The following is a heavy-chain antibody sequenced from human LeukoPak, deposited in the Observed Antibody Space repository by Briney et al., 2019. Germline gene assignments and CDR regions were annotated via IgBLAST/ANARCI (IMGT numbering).Heavy chain of an antibody. D-gene: IGHD6-19*01. V-gene: IGHV3-30*18. Sequence: GRSLRLSCAASGFTFSSYGMHWVRQAPSKGLEWVAVISYDGSNKYYTDSVKGRFTISRDNSKNTLYLQMNSLRAEDTAVYYCANSPICSSGWYDYWGQGTLVTVSS. CDR2: ISYDGSNK. CDR3: ANSPICSSGWYDY. CDR1: GFTFSSYG. J-gene: IGHJ4*02.